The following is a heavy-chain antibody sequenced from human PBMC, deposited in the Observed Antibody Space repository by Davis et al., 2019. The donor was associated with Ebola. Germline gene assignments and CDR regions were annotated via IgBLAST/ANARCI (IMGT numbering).Heavy chain of an antibody. D-gene: IGHD3-10*01. V-gene: IGHV3-23*01. J-gene: IGHJ3*02. Sequence: GGSLRLSCAASGFTFSSNAMSWVRQVPGKGLEWVSAISGSGGSTYYADSVKGRFTISRDNSKNTLFLQMSSLRADDTAVYYCARSYDTRSDTPQGIWGQGTMVTVYS. CDR3: ARSYDTRSDTPQGI. CDR1: GFTFSSNA. CDR2: ISGSGGST.